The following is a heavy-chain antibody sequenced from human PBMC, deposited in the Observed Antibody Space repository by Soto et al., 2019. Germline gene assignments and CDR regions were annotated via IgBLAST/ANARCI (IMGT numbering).Heavy chain of an antibody. V-gene: IGHV3-15*01. J-gene: IGHJ3*02. Sequence: EVQLVESGGGLVKPGGSLRLSCAASGFTFSNAWMSWVRQAPGKGLEWVGRIKTNTDGGTTDYAAPVKGRFAISRDDSKNTLYLQMNSLTTEDTAVYYCTTNRWWSYAFDIWGQGTMVTVSS. CDR2: IKTNTDGGTT. CDR3: TTNRWWSYAFDI. CDR1: GFTFSNAW. D-gene: IGHD2-15*01.